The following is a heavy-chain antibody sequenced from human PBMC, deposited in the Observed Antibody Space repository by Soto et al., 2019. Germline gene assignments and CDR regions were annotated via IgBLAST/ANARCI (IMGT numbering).Heavy chain of an antibody. V-gene: IGHV3-73*01. CDR3: TTDDPINRS. J-gene: IGHJ5*02. CDR2: IRSKANSYAT. D-gene: IGHD1-1*01. Sequence: RESLKISCAASGFTFSGSAMHWVRQASGKGLEWVGRIRSKANSYATAYAASVKGRFTISRDDSKNTLYLQMNSLKTEDTAVYYCTTDDPINRSWGQGTLVTVSS. CDR1: GFTFSGSA.